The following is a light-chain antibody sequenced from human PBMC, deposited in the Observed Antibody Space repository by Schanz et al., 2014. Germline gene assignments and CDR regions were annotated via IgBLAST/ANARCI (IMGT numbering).Light chain of an antibody. Sequence: QLVLTQSPSASASLGASVKLTCTLSIGHSTYAIAWHQQQPEKGPRYLMKLNSDGSHNKGDGIPDRFSGSSSGAERYLTISGLQSEDEADYHCQTWGDDTLVFGGGTKLTVL. J-gene: IGLJ2*01. V-gene: IGLV4-69*01. CDR2: LNSDGSH. CDR1: IGHSTYA. CDR3: QTWGDDTLV.